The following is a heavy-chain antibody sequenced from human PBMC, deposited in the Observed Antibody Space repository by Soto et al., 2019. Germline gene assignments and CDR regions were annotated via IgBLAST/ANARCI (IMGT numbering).Heavy chain of an antibody. V-gene: IGHV3-23*01. J-gene: IGHJ4*02. D-gene: IGHD3-10*01. Sequence: GGSLRLSCAASGFTFSSYAMSWVRQAPGKGLEWVSAISGSGGSTYYADSVKGRFTISRDNSKNTLYLQMNSLGAEDTAVYYCAKDGMVRGVIPYYFDYWGQGTLVTVSS. CDR2: ISGSGGST. CDR3: AKDGMVRGVIPYYFDY. CDR1: GFTFSSYA.